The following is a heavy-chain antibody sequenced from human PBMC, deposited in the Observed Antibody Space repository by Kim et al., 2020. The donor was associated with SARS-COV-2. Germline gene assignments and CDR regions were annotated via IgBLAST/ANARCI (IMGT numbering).Heavy chain of an antibody. J-gene: IGHJ3*02. CDR2: IYPGDSDT. V-gene: IGHV5-51*01. Sequence: GESLKISCKGSGYSFTSYWIGWVRQMPGKGLEWMGIIYPGDSDTRYSPSFQGQVTISADKSISTAYLQWSSLKASDTAMYYCVAGGGYDYVWGSWAFDIWAKGQWSPSLQ. CDR1: GYSFTSYW. D-gene: IGHD3-16*01. CDR3: VAGGGYDYVWGSWAFDI.